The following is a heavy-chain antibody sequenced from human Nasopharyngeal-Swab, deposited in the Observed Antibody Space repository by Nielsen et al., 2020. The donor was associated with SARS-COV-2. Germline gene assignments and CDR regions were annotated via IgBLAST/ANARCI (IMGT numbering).Heavy chain of an antibody. V-gene: IGHV1-8*01. J-gene: IGHJ6*02. CDR1: GYTFTSYD. D-gene: IGHD3-3*01. CDR3: ARARGATIFGVVIGRYYYGMDV. CDR2: MNPNSGNT. Sequence: ASVKVSCKASGYTFTSYDINWVRQAPGQGLEWMGWMNPNSGNTGYAQKFQGRVTMTRNTSISTAYMELSSLRSEDTAVYYCARARGATIFGVVIGRYYYGMDVWGQGTTVTVSS.